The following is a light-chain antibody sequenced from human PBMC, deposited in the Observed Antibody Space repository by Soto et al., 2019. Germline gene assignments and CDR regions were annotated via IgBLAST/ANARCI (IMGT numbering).Light chain of an antibody. Sequence: IVMTQSPATLSVSPGQRATLSCRASQSVSTNLAWYQQKPGQAPRLLIYGASTRATGIPARFSGSGSGTEFTLTISGLQSDDFAVYYCPQYSNWPPWTFGQGTSVDIK. V-gene: IGKV3D-15*01. CDR1: QSVSTN. CDR3: PQYSNWPPWT. J-gene: IGKJ1*01. CDR2: GAS.